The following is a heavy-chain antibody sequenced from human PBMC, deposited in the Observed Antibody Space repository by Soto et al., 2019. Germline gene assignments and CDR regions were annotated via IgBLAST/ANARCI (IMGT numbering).Heavy chain of an antibody. J-gene: IGHJ5*02. V-gene: IGHV3-48*01. Sequence: EVQLVESGGGLVQPGGSLRLSCASSGFTFSSYSMNWVRQAPWKGLEWVSYISSSSSTIYYADSVKGRFTISRDNAKNSLYLQMTCLRAEDTAVYYCARDLRYSKHNWFDPGGQGTLVTVSS. CDR1: GFTFSSYS. CDR3: ARDLRYSKHNWFDP. D-gene: IGHD5-18*01. CDR2: ISSSSSTI.